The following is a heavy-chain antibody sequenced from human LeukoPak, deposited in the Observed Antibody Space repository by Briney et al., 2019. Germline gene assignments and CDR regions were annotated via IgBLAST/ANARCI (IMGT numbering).Heavy chain of an antibody. CDR1: GFTVSSNY. Sequence: PGRSLRLSCAASGFTVSSNYMSWVRQPPGKGLEWVSVIYSGGSTYYADSVMGRFTISRDNSKNTLYLQMNSLRAEDTAVYYCARDCGGDCSDAFDIWGQGTMVTVSS. D-gene: IGHD2-21*02. CDR3: ARDCGGDCSDAFDI. CDR2: IYSGGST. V-gene: IGHV3-53*01. J-gene: IGHJ3*02.